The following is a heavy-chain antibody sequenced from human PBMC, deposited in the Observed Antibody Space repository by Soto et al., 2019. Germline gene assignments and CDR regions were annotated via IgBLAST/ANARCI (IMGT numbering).Heavy chain of an antibody. V-gene: IGHV4-61*01. CDR3: ARRSYSSGWYLFDY. CDR2: IYYSGST. J-gene: IGHJ4*02. CDR1: GGSVSSGSYY. D-gene: IGHD6-19*01. Sequence: SETLSLTCTVSGGSVSSGSYYWSWIRQPPGKGLEWIGYIYYSGSTNYNPSLKSRVTISVDTSKNQFSLKLSSVTAADTAVYYCARRSYSSGWYLFDYWGQGTLVTVSS.